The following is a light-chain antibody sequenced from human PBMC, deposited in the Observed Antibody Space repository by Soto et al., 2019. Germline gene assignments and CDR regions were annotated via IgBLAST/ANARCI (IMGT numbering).Light chain of an antibody. CDR3: QKYNNLPGWT. Sequence: EIVMTQSPATLSVSPGERATLSCRASQSVSSNLAWYQQKPGQPTRLLIYGASTRATGITARFSAKGSGTELTLTISSLQSEDFSVSYWQKYNNLPGWTFGQGTKADIK. CDR1: QSVSSN. V-gene: IGKV3-15*01. J-gene: IGKJ1*01. CDR2: GAS.